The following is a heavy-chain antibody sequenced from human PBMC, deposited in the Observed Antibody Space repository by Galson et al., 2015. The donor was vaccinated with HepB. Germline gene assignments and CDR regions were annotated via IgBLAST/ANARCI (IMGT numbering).Heavy chain of an antibody. CDR3: ARDVVVSAADLNWFDP. CDR1: GFTFSSYC. J-gene: IGHJ5*02. V-gene: IGHV3-48*02. D-gene: IGHD2-2*01. Sequence: SLRLSCAASGFTFSSYCMNWVRQAPGKGLEWVSYISSSSSTIYYADSVKGRFTISRDNAKNSLYLQMNSLRDEDTAVYYCARDVVVSAADLNWFDPWGQGTLVTVSA. CDR2: ISSSSSTI.